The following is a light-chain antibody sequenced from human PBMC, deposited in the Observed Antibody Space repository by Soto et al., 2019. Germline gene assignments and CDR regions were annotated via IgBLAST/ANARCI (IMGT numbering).Light chain of an antibody. V-gene: IGKV3-20*01. CDR2: GAS. J-gene: IGKJ1*01. Sequence: DIVLTQSPGTLSLSPGERATLSCRASQSVISNFLAWYQQKPGQAPRLLIYGASSRATGIPDRFSGSGSVTDCTLTISRLEPEDFAVYYCQQYGTSPRTFGQGTKVDVK. CDR1: QSVISNF. CDR3: QQYGTSPRT.